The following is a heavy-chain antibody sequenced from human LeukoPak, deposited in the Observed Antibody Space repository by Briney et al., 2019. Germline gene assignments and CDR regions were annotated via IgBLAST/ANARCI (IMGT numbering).Heavy chain of an antibody. V-gene: IGHV3-48*01. D-gene: IGHD3-22*01. CDR1: ECSFSTYS. CDR2: IAGTGSSV. J-gene: IGHJ3*02. Sequence: GGSLRLSCAASECSFSTYSLSWVRQAPGKGLEWVSYIAGTGSSVYYADSVKGRFTISRDNAKNLVHLQMNSPRAEDTAVYYCARGRYYASRVFDSWGQGAMVTVSS. CDR3: ARGRYYASRVFDS.